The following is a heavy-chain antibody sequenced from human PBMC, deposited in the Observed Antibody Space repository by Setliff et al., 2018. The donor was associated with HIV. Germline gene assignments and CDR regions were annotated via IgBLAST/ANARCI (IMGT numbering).Heavy chain of an antibody. CDR1: GASFSRGSYY. Sequence: TLSLTCTVSGASFSRGSYYWGWVRQSPGRGLEWIGNIHYSGSIYYNPSLKSRVTISVDTSKNQFALRLSSATAADTAVYHCARPSLGIGGGSIFDFWGQGILVTVSS. D-gene: IGHD3-3*01. CDR3: ARPSLGIGGGSIFDF. J-gene: IGHJ4*02. V-gene: IGHV4-39*01. CDR2: IHYSGSI.